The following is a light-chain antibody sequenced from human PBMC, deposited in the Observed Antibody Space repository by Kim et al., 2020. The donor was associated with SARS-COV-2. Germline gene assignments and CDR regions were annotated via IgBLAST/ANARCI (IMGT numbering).Light chain of an antibody. CDR1: RSNIARNY. J-gene: IGLJ2*01. CDR2: RNN. Sequence: QAVVSQPPSASGTPGQTVTISCSGGRSNIARNYVYWYQGLPGTAPKLLIYRNNLRPSGVPDRFSASKSGTSSSLAISGLRSEDEADYYCATWDDSRSGVIFGGGTQLTVL. CDR3: ATWDDSRSGVI. V-gene: IGLV1-47*01.